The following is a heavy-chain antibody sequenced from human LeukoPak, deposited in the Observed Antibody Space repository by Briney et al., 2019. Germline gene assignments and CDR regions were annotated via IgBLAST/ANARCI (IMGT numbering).Heavy chain of an antibody. D-gene: IGHD3-22*01. CDR2: IFGTA. CDR3: ARGWDYDSGGRPTAYVY. V-gene: IGHV1-69*01. J-gene: IGHJ4*02. Sequence: IFGTANYAQKFQGRVTITADESTSTVYMELNSLKSEDTAVYYCARGWDYDSGGRPTAYVYWGQGTLVTVSS.